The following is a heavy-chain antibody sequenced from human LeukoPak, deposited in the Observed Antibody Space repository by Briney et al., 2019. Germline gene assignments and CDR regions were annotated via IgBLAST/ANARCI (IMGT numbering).Heavy chain of an antibody. Sequence: KTGGSLRLSCAASGFTFSNAWMNWVRQAPGKGLEWVGRIKSKPDGGTIDYAAPVKGRFTISRDDSKYMFYLQMNSLKTEDTAAYYCTTGGYYFDYWGQGTLVIVSS. CDR2: IKSKPDGGTI. V-gene: IGHV3-15*01. CDR3: TTGGYYFDY. CDR1: GFTFSNAW. J-gene: IGHJ4*02.